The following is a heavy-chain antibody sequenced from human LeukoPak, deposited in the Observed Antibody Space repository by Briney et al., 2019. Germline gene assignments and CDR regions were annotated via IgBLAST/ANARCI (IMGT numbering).Heavy chain of an antibody. CDR3: ASRRYYYGSGTFDY. D-gene: IGHD3-10*01. J-gene: IGHJ4*02. V-gene: IGHV1-69*13. Sequence: SVTVSCMASVGTFSNYAFCWVRPAGAQGREWMGEYIPIIGPANYAQKFQGRVTITVDESTSTAYMELSSLRSEDTAVYYCASRRYYYGSGTFDYWGQGTLVTVSS. CDR1: VGTFSNYA. CDR2: YIPIIGPA.